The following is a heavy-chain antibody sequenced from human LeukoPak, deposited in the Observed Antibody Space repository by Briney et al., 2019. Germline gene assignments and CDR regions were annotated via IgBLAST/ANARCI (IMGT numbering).Heavy chain of an antibody. Sequence: GRSLRLSCAPTGFTFSSYAMRWVRKAPGKELEWVAVISYDGSNKYYADSVKGRFTISRDNSKNTLYLQMNSLRAEDTAVYYCARDGGSYYMYFQHWGQGTLVTVSS. J-gene: IGHJ1*01. V-gene: IGHV3-30*04. CDR3: ARDGGSYYMYFQH. D-gene: IGHD1-26*01. CDR1: GFTFSSYA. CDR2: ISYDGSNK.